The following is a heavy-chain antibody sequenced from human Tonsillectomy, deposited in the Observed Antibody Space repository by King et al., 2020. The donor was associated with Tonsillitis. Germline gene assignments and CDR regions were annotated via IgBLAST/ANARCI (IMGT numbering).Heavy chain of an antibody. CDR3: SRGRGSGPPGRS. J-gene: IGHJ5*02. CDR1: GFTFSSYW. D-gene: IGHD3-10*01. CDR2: IISDGSNT. Sequence: VQLVESGGGSVQPGGSLRLSCAASGFTFSSYWMHWVRQAPGKGLVWVSRIISDGSNTNYADSVKGRFTISRDNAKNTLYLQMNSLSVEDTAVYYCSRGRGSGPPGRSWGQGTLVTVTS. V-gene: IGHV3-74*01.